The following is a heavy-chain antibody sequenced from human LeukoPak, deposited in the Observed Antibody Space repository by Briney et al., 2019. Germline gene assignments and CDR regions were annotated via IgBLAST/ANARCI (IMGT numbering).Heavy chain of an antibody. V-gene: IGHV4-59*01. D-gene: IGHD3-22*01. CDR1: GGSISSYY. CDR3: ARELKEYYYDSSGSVGYYFDY. CDR2: IYYSGST. J-gene: IGHJ4*02. Sequence: SETLSLTCTVSGGSISSYYWSWIRQPPGKGLEWIGYIYYSGSTNYNPSLKSRATISVDTSKNQFSLKLSSVTAADTAVYYCARELKEYYYDSSGSVGYYFDYWGQGTLVTVSS.